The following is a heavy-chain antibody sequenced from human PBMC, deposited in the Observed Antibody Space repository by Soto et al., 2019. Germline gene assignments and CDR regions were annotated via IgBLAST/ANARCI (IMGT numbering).Heavy chain of an antibody. CDR2: IRSKANSYAT. V-gene: IGHV3-73*01. CDR3: TVVVVAATQSYAFDI. CDR1: GFTFSGSA. D-gene: IGHD2-15*01. J-gene: IGHJ3*02. Sequence: GGSLRLSCAASGFTFSGSAMHWVRQASGKGLEWVGRIRSKANSYATAYAASVEGRFTISRDDSKNTAYLQMNSLKTEDTAVYYCTVVVVAATQSYAFDIWGQGTMVTVSS.